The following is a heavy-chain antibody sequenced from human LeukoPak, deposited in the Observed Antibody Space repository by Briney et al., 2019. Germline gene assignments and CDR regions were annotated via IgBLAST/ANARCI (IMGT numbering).Heavy chain of an antibody. D-gene: IGHD1-26*01. CDR1: GFTFSIYA. J-gene: IGHJ4*02. CDR2: ISGSGGST. CDR3: ARDQSPGEIVGALYYFDY. Sequence: PGGSLRLSCAASGFTFSIYAMSWVRQAPGKGLEWVSVISGSGGSTYYADSVKGRFTISRDNAKNSLYLQMNSLRAEDTAVYYCARDQSPGEIVGALYYFDYWGQGTLVTVSS. V-gene: IGHV3-23*01.